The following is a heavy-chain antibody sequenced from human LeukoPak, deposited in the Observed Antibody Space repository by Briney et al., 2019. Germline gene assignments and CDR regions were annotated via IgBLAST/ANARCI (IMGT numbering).Heavy chain of an antibody. CDR1: GGSISTYY. CDR3: ARYEMTDY. D-gene: IGHD3-3*01. V-gene: IGHV4-59*08. J-gene: IGHJ4*02. Sequence: SETLSLTCTVSGGSISTYYWTWIRQPPGKRLEWIGYIYNSGTTNYYPSLKRRVTISVDTSKNQFSLKLSSVTAADTAVYYCARYEMTDYWGQGTLVTVSS. CDR2: IYNSGTT.